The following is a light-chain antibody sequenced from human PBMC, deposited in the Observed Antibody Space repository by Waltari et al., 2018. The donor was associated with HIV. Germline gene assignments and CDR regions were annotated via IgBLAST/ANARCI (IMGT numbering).Light chain of an antibody. Sequence: QSALTQPPSASGSPGQSVTISCTGTSSDVGGYKSVSWYQRHPGKAPQVMIYEVSKRPSGVRDRFSGSKSGNSASLTVSGLQAEDEADYYCSSYAGSNNVVFGGGTKLTVL. CDR3: SSYAGSNNVV. J-gene: IGLJ2*01. CDR2: EVS. V-gene: IGLV2-8*01. CDR1: SSDVGGYKS.